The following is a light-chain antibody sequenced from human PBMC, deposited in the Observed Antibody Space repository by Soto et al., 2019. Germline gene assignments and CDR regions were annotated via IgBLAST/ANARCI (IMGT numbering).Light chain of an antibody. V-gene: IGKV4-1*01. Sequence: DIVMTQSPESLAVSLGERATINCKSSQSILYSTNNTNYLGWYQQKPGHPPRLLIYWASTRESGVPDRFSGRGSRTDFTLTISSLQAEDGAVYYCQQYYSIPYTFGQGTKLEIK. J-gene: IGKJ2*01. CDR2: WAS. CDR3: QQYYSIPYT. CDR1: QSILYSTNNTNY.